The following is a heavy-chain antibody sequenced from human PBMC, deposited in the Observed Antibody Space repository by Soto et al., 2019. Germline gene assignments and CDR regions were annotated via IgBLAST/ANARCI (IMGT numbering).Heavy chain of an antibody. CDR3: AGDGIGETVFRGYLDY. V-gene: IGHV3-33*01. J-gene: IGHJ4*02. D-gene: IGHD2-21*01. CDR1: GGIFHGYG. Sequence: QEPLVESGGGVVQPGTSLRLSCAVPGGIFHGYGMHWVRQAPGTGLEWVAIIRYDGSNEEYADSVKSRFTISRDNSNNILHLQMNSLGAEDTAVYYCAGDGIGETVFRGYLDYGGRGTVITVSS. CDR2: IRYDGSNE.